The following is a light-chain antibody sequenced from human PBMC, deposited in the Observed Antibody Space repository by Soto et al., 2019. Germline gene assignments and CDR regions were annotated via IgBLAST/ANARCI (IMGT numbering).Light chain of an antibody. CDR3: CSYAGRYSSV. J-gene: IGLJ2*01. CDR2: DVS. V-gene: IGLV2-11*01. Sequence: QSALTQPRSVSGSPGQSVTISCTGSSSDVGTYKYVSWYQQHPGKAPKLMICDVSQRPSGVPDRFSGSKSGNTASLTISGLQAEDESDYYCCSYAGRYSSVFGGGTKLTVL. CDR1: SSDVGTYKY.